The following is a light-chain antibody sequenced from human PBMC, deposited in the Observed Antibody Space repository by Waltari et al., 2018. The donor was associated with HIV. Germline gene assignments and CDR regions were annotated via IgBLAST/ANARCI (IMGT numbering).Light chain of an antibody. Sequence: QSGLSQPPSTSRPPGQRVVISCSGSSSNVGKNYVSWFQQLPGAAPRLLIYRNARRPSGVPDRFTAPKSGTSASLVISGLRSDDEAEYFCASWDDALSSWLFGGGTKLTVL. CDR3: ASWDDALSSWL. J-gene: IGLJ6*01. CDR1: SSNVGKNY. CDR2: RNA. V-gene: IGLV1-47*01.